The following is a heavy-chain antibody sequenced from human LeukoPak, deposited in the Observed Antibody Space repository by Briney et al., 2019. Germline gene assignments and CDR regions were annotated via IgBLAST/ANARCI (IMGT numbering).Heavy chain of an antibody. V-gene: IGHV4-59*01. CDR3: ARLRADYGDYDGAFDI. CDR2: IYYSGST. CDR1: GGSISSYY. Sequence: SETLSLTCTVSGGSISSYYWSWIRQPPGKGLEWIGYIYYSGSTNYNPSLKSRVTISVDTSKNQFSLKLSPVAAADTAVYYCARLRADYGDYDGAFDIWGQGTMVTVSS. J-gene: IGHJ3*02. D-gene: IGHD4-17*01.